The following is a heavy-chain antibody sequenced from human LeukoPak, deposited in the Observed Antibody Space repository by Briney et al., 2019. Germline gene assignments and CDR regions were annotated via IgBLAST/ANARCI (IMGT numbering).Heavy chain of an antibody. V-gene: IGHV3-48*03. D-gene: IGHD2-15*01. CDR2: ITSSGSPT. CDR3: ARDISSSTRAFDI. Sequence: GGSLRLSCAASGFTLSTYEMTWVRQAPGKGLEWISFITSSGSPTFYADSVKGRFTIFRDTAKNSLFLQMNNLRGEDTAVYYCARDISSSTRAFDIWGQGTMVTVT. CDR1: GFTLSTYE. J-gene: IGHJ3*02.